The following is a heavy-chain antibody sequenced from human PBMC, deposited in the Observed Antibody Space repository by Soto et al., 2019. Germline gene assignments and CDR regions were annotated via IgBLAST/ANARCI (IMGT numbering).Heavy chain of an antibody. Sequence: EVQLLESGGGLVQPGGSLRLSCAASGFTFSSYAMSWVRQAPGKGLEWVSAISGSGGSTYYADSVKGRFTISRDNSKNTLYLQMNSLRAEATAVYYCAKARLPYYYYYMDVWGKGTTVTVSS. D-gene: IGHD4-17*01. CDR2: ISGSGGST. J-gene: IGHJ6*03. V-gene: IGHV3-23*01. CDR3: AKARLPYYYYYMDV. CDR1: GFTFSSYA.